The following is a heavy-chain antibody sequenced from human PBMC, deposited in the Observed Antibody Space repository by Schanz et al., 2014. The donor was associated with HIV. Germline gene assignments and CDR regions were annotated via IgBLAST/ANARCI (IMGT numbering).Heavy chain of an antibody. CDR1: GFTFSLYG. V-gene: IGHV3-30*03. J-gene: IGHJ2*01. CDR3: ASQYSNYDSSRRYHWYFDL. CDR2: ISYDGSNK. D-gene: IGHD4-4*01. Sequence: QVQLVESGGGVVQPGRSLRLSCAASGFTFSLYGMHWVRQAPGKGLEWVAGISYDGSNKYYADSVKGRFTISRDSFNNTLYLHMSSLRSEDTAVYYCASQYSNYDSSRRYHWYFDLWGRGTLVTVSS.